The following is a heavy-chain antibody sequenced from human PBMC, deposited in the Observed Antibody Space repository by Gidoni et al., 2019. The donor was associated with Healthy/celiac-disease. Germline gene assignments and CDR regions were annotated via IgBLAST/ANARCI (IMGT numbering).Heavy chain of an antibody. J-gene: IGHJ4*02. Sequence: EVQLVESGGGLVQPGGSLKLSCADSGFTFSGSAMHGVRQASGKGLEWVGRIRSKTNSYATAYAASVKGRFTISRDDSKNTAYLQMNSLKTEDTAVYYCTSDLGLDSYGYADYWGQGTLVTVSS. D-gene: IGHD5-18*01. V-gene: IGHV3-73*02. CDR1: GFTFSGSA. CDR2: IRSKTNSYAT. CDR3: TSDLGLDSYGYADY.